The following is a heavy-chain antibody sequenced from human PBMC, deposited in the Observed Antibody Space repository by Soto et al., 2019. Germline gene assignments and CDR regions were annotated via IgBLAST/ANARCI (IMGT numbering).Heavy chain of an antibody. CDR2: IYYSGST. CDR3: ARDRGATYYYDSSGHPLGYYYYGMDV. J-gene: IGHJ6*02. D-gene: IGHD3-22*01. V-gene: IGHV4-31*03. Sequence: SETLSLTCTVSGGSISSGGYYWSWIRQHPGKGLEWIGYIYYSGSTYYNPSLKSRVTISVDTSKNQSSLKLSSVTAADTAVYYCARDRGATYYYDSSGHPLGYYYYGMDVWGQGTTVTVSS. CDR1: GGSISSGGYY.